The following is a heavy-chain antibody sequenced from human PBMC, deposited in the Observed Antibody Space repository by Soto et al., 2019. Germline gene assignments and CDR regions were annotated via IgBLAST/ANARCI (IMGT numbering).Heavy chain of an antibody. D-gene: IGHD6-19*01. Sequence: SVKVSCKASGDTFSSYAISWVRQAPGQGLEWMGGIIPIFFTANYAQKFQGRVTITADESTSTAYMELSSLRSEDAAVHYCARAVSVAGTGPHFFYCMDVGYPGTMLAVFS. CDR3: ARAVSVAGTGPHFFYCMDV. V-gene: IGHV1-69*13. J-gene: IGHJ6*02. CDR2: IIPIFFTA. CDR1: GDTFSSYA.